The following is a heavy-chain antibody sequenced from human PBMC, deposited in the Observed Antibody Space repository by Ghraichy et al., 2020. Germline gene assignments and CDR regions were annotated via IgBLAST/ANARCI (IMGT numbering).Heavy chain of an antibody. CDR3: ARWSFCSSTSCPALSRFDP. CDR2: IYCTGST. V-gene: IGHV4-61*08. CDR1: GGSVSSGDYY. Sequence: ETLSLTCTVSGGSVSSGDYYWTWIRQPPGKRLEWIGYIYCTGSTSYNPSLKSRVTISLHTSTNQFSLKLSSVSAADTAVYYCARWSFCSSTSCPALSRFDPWGQGTLVTVSS. D-gene: IGHD2-2*01. J-gene: IGHJ5*02.